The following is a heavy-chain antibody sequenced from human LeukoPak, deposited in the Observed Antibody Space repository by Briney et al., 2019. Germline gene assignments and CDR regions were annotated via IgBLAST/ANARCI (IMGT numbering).Heavy chain of an antibody. J-gene: IGHJ4*02. D-gene: IGHD2-15*01. V-gene: IGHV4-34*01. CDR2: INHSGST. CDR3: ARGVLGCSGGSCYPEFDY. CDR1: GGSFSGYY. Sequence: SETLPLTCAVYGGSFSGYYWSWIRQPPGKGLEWIGEINHSGSTNYNPSLKSRVTISVDTSKNQFSLKLSSVTAADTAVYYCARGVLGCSGGSCYPEFDYWGQGTLVTVSS.